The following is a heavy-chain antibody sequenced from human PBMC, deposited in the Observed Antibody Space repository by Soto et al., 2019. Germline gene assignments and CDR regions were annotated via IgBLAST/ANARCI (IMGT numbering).Heavy chain of an antibody. CDR3: ARFSGTGLDY. CDR1: GFTFSTYS. CDR2: ISSSSSYI. V-gene: IGHV3-21*01. J-gene: IGHJ4*02. D-gene: IGHD3-9*01. Sequence: EVQLVESGGGLVKPGGSLRPSCAASGFTFSTYSINWVRQPPGKGLEWVSSISSSSSYIYYADSVKGRFTISRDNAKNSLYLQMNSLRAEDTAVYYCARFSGTGLDYWGQGTLVTVSS.